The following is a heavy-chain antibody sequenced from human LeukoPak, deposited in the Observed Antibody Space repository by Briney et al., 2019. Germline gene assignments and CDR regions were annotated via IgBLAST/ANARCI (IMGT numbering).Heavy chain of an antibody. Sequence: SETLSLTCTVSGGSISSNSYYWGWIRQPPGKGLEWIGSIYYSGSTYYNPSLKSRVTISVDRSKNQFSLKLSSVTAADTAVYYCARGGIVVVAATLKNWYFDLWGRGTLVTVSS. CDR3: ARGGIVVVAATLKNWYFDL. V-gene: IGHV4-39*07. J-gene: IGHJ2*01. D-gene: IGHD2-15*01. CDR2: IYYSGST. CDR1: GGSISSNSYY.